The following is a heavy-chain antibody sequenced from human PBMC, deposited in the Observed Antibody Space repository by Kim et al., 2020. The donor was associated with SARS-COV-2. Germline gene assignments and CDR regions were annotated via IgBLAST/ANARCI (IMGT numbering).Heavy chain of an antibody. Sequence: SETLPLTCAVYGGSFSGYYWSWIRQPPGKGLEWIGEINHSGSANYNPSLKSRVTISVDTSKNQFSLKLSSVTAADTAVYYCARRLYDYVWGSYRYTGYYYGMDVWGQGTTVTVSS. CDR2: INHSGSA. D-gene: IGHD3-16*02. CDR3: ARRLYDYVWGSYRYTGYYYGMDV. CDR1: GGSFSGYY. V-gene: IGHV4-34*01. J-gene: IGHJ6*02.